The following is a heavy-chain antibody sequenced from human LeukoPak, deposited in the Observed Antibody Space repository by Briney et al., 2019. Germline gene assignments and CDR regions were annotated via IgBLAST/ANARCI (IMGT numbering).Heavy chain of an antibody. CDR3: ARDMGYCSSTSCYPWFDP. D-gene: IGHD2-2*01. J-gene: IGHJ5*02. Sequence: SETLSLTCTVSGGSISSYYWSWIRQPPGKGLERLGYIYYSGSANYNPSLKSRVTISVDTSKNQFSLKLSSVTAADTAVYYCARDMGYCSSTSCYPWFDPWGQGTLVTVSS. CDR1: GGSISSYY. CDR2: IYYSGSA. V-gene: IGHV4-59*01.